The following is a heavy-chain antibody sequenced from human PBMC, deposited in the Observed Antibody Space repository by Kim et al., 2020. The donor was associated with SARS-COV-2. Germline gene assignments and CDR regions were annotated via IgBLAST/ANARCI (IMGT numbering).Heavy chain of an antibody. J-gene: IGHJ2*01. V-gene: IGHV4-39*01. CDR2: IYYSGST. CDR1: GGSISSSSYY. CDR3: ARHAPPDIVVVVAALPQLYWYFDL. D-gene: IGHD2-15*01. Sequence: SETLSLTCTVSGGSISSSSYYWGWIRQPPGKGLEWIGSIYYSGSTYYNPSLKSRVTISVDTSKNQFSLKLSSVTAADTAVYYCARHAPPDIVVVVAALPQLYWYFDLWGRGTLVTVSS.